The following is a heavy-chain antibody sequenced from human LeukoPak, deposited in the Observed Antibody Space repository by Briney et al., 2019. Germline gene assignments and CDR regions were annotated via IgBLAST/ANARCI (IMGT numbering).Heavy chain of an antibody. V-gene: IGHV3-7*01. J-gene: IGHJ4*02. CDR2: IKQDGSEK. D-gene: IGHD6-19*01. CDR3: ARDQGIAVAGTLDY. CDR1: GFTFSSYW. Sequence: GGSLRLSCAASGFTFSSYWMSLVRQAPGKGLEWVANIKQDGSEKYYVDSVKGRFTISRDNAKNSLYLQMNSLRAEDTAVYYCARDQGIAVAGTLDYWGQGTLVTVSS.